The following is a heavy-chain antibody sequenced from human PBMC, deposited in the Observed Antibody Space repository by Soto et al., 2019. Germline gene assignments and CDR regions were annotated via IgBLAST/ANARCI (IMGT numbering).Heavy chain of an antibody. J-gene: IGHJ6*02. D-gene: IGHD4-17*01. CDR3: ASEAFEYGDYERAMDV. Sequence: SETLSLTCTVSGVSISSGGYYWSWIRQHPGKGLEWIGCIYYSGSTYYNPSLKSRVTISVDTSKNQFSLKLSSVTAADTAVYYCASEAFEYGDYERAMDVWGQGTTVTVSS. V-gene: IGHV4-39*01. CDR2: IYYSGST. CDR1: GVSISSGGYY.